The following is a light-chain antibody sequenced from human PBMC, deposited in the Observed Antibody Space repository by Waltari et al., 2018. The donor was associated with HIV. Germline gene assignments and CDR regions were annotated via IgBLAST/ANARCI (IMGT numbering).Light chain of an antibody. CDR2: SAT. Sequence: DIQLTQSPSPLSASVGDGVTITCRASQTIGDYVNWYQQKPGKPPKVLIYSATSLQPGVPSRFSGSGSGTDFALTISSLQPEDLAIYYCEQIYTFPLFSFGPGTKVEIK. CDR3: EQIYTFPLFS. J-gene: IGKJ3*01. V-gene: IGKV1-39*01. CDR1: QTIGDY.